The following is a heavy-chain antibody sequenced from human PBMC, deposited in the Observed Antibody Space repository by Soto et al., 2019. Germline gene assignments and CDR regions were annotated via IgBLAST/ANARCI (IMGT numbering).Heavy chain of an antibody. D-gene: IGHD1-26*01. CDR2: ISAYNGNT. V-gene: IGHV1-18*01. Sequence: QVQLVQSGAEVKKPGASVKVSCKASGYTFTSYGISWVRQAPGQGLEWMGWISAYNGNTNYAQKLQGRVTMTTDTSRSTAYVGWGSLRSDDPAVYSCARASGRSPWFPPGAKGPLVTVSS. CDR1: GYTFTSYG. CDR3: ARASGRSPWFPP. J-gene: IGHJ5*02.